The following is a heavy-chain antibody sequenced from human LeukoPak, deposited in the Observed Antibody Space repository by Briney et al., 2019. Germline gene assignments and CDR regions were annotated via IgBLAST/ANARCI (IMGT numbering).Heavy chain of an antibody. CDR1: GGSISSSSYY. Sequence: MTSESESPTCTVSGGSISSSSYYWGWIRQPPGKGLEWIGSIYYSGSTYYNPSLKSRVTISVDTSKNQFSLKLSSVTAADTAVYYCARPHGELRYYFDYWGQGTLVTVSS. CDR3: ARPHGELRYYFDY. V-gene: IGHV4-39*01. J-gene: IGHJ4*02. CDR2: IYYSGST. D-gene: IGHD1-26*01.